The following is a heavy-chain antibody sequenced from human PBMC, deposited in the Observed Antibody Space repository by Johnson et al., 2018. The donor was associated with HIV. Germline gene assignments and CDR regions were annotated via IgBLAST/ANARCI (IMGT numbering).Heavy chain of an antibody. CDR3: ARESTLITMILVAMAYALDM. CDR2: IKHAGSEK. V-gene: IGHV3-7*05. Sequence: DVYLVESGGGLVQPGGSLRLSCAASGFTFSRYWMSWVRQAPGKGLAWVANIKHAGSEKYYVDSVKGRFTNSRDNAKNSVYLQMNSLRASGTAVYYCARESTLITMILVAMAYALDMWGQGTMVTVSS. CDR1: GFTFSRYW. J-gene: IGHJ3*02. D-gene: IGHD3-22*01.